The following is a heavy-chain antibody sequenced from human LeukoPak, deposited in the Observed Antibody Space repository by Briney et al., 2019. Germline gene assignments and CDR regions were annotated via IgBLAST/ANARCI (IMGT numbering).Heavy chain of an antibody. Sequence: GGSLRLSCTASGFTFSSSAMTWVRQAPGKGLEWVSDISDSGGDSIYTDSVKDRFTISRDNSKNTLYLQMNSVRAEDTAVYYCAKGGSYAPLDYWGQGTLVTVSS. CDR3: AKGGSYAPLDY. J-gene: IGHJ4*02. V-gene: IGHV3-23*01. D-gene: IGHD1-26*01. CDR2: ISDSGGDS. CDR1: GFTFSSSA.